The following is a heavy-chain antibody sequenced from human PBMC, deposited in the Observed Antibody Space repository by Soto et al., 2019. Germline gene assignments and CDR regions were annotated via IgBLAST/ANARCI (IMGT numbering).Heavy chain of an antibody. V-gene: IGHV1-18*01. J-gene: IGHJ6*02. CDR1: GYTFTSYG. CDR3: ARDLPTMDV. Sequence: QVQLVQSGAEVKKPGASVKVSCKASGYTFTSYGISWVRQAPGQGLEWMGWILSYNGNPNTAHKLQSRFTMTTDTSMSTAYMELGSLRSDDTAVYYCARDLPTMDVWGQRTTVTVSS. CDR2: ILSYNGNP.